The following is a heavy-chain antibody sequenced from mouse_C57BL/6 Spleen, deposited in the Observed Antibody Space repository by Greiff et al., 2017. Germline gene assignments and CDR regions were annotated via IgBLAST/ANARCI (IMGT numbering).Heavy chain of an antibody. CDR3: ARHGSSPPYAMDY. V-gene: IGHV3-6*01. D-gene: IGHD1-1*01. CDR1: GYSITSGYY. Sequence: EVKVEESGPGLVKPSQSLSLTCSVTGYSITSGYYWNWIRQFPGNKLEWMGYISYDGSNNYNPSLKNRISITRDTSKNQFFLKLNSVTTEDTATYYCARHGSSPPYAMDYWGQGTSVTVSS. CDR2: ISYDGSN. J-gene: IGHJ4*01.